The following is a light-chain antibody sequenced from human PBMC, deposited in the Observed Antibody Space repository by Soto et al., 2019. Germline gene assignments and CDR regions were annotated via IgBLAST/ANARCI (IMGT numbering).Light chain of an antibody. J-gene: IGKJ5*01. CDR1: ERLSSVY. CDR3: QQYGGSPRIT. Sequence: EIVLTQSPGTLSLSPGERATLSCRAIERLSSVYLAWYQQRPGQPPRLLIYGASNRATGIPDRFSGSGSGTDFTLIINRLEPEDVAIYYCQQYGGSPRITFGQGTRLEF. CDR2: GAS. V-gene: IGKV3-20*01.